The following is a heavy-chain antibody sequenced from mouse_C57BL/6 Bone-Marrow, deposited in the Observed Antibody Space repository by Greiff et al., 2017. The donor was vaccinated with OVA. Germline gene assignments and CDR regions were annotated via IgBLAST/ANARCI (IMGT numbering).Heavy chain of an antibody. J-gene: IGHJ1*03. CDR3: ARINYWYFDV. CDR1: GFTFSDYG. Sequence: EVKLMESGGGLVKPGGSLKLSCAASGFTFSDYGMHWVRQAPEKGLEWVAYISSGSSTIYCADTVKGRFTISRDNAKNTLFLQMTSLRSEDTAMYYCARINYWYFDVWGTGTTVTVSS. V-gene: IGHV5-17*01. CDR2: ISSGSSTI.